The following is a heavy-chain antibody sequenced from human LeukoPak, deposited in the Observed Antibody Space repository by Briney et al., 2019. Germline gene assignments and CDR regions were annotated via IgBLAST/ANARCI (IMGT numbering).Heavy chain of an antibody. CDR1: GYTFTSYY. V-gene: IGHV1-46*01. J-gene: IGHJ4*02. CDR3: ARVVGLNEWEPQH. CDR2: INPSGGST. D-gene: IGHD1-26*01. Sequence: ASVKVSCKASGYTFTSYYMHWVRQAPGQGLEWMGIINPSGGSTSYAQKFQGRVTMTTDTSTSTAHMELSSLRSDDTAVYYCARVVGLNEWEPQHWGQGTLVTVSS.